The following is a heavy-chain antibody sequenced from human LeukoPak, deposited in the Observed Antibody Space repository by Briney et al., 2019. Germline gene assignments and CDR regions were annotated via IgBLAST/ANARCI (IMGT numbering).Heavy chain of an antibody. D-gene: IGHD3-10*01. CDR1: GYTSTDYY. CDR2: INPNSGGT. Sequence: GASVKVSCKASGYTSTDYYLHWVRQAPGQGLEWLGWINPNSGGTNYAQKFQGRVTMTWDTSIGTGYMELSRLISDDTAVYYCARVPRRRLLWFGELDYWGQGALVTVSS. J-gene: IGHJ4*02. CDR3: ARVPRRRLLWFGELDY. V-gene: IGHV1-2*02.